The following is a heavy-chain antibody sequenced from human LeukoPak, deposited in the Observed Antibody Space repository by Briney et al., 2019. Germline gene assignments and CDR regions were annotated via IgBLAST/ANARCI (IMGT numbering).Heavy chain of an antibody. J-gene: IGHJ4*02. CDR3: ARSIYDSSGFLDY. CDR1: GFTLSSYE. D-gene: IGHD3-22*01. CDR2: ISSSGSTI. V-gene: IGHV3-48*03. Sequence: GGSLRLSCAASGFTLSSYEMNWFRQAPGKGLEWVSYISSSGSTIYYADSVKGRFTISRDNAKNSLYLQMNSLRAEDTAVYYCARSIYDSSGFLDYWGQGTLVTVSS.